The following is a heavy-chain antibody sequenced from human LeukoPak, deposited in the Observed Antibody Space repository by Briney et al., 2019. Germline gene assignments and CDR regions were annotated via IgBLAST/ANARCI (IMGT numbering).Heavy chain of an antibody. CDR2: IYHTGST. J-gene: IGHJ4*02. D-gene: IGHD6-19*01. CDR3: ARAYSSAWTDPFDF. V-gene: IGHV4-59*01. CDR1: GGSISNYY. Sequence: SETLSLTCTVSGGSISNYYWIWIRQPPGKGLEWIGYIYHTGSTNYNPSLKSRLTISVDTSKNQISLKLSSVTAADTAVYYCARAYSSAWTDPFDFWGQGTLDAVSS.